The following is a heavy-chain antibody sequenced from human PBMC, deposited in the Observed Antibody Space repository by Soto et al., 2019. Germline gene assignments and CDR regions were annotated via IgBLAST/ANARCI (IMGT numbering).Heavy chain of an antibody. J-gene: IGHJ3*02. V-gene: IGHV1-46*01. D-gene: IGHD2-15*01. CDR3: ARDCSGGSCVKAFDI. CDR2: INPSGGST. Sequence: QVQLVQSGAEVKKPGASVKLSCKASGYTFTSSYMHWVRQAPGQGLEWMGIINPSGGSTSYAQKFQGRVTMTRDTSTSTVYMELSSLRSGDTAVYYCARDCSGGSCVKAFDIWGQGTMVTVSS. CDR1: GYTFTSSY.